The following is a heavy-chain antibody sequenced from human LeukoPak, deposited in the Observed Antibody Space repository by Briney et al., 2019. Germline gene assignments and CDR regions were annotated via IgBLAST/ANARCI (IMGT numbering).Heavy chain of an antibody. CDR3: VRQTVSGATYFDF. CDR1: GFTFNSYW. D-gene: IGHD1-26*01. CDR2: INQEGSRK. V-gene: IGHV3-7*03. J-gene: IGHJ4*02. Sequence: GSPRLSCVASGFTFNSYWMSWVRQTPGKGLECVARINQEGSRKEYSDSVEGRFTISRDNAKNSLYLQLSSLRTEDTAVYYCVRQTVSGATYFDFWGQGTLVTVSA.